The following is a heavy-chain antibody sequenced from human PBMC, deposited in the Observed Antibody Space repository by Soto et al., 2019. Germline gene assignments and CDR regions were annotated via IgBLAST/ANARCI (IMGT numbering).Heavy chain of an antibody. V-gene: IGHV1-18*01. CDR1: DYTFTSYG. CDR3: SSGGYDFWIGLDP. CDR2: VSAYTAKT. D-gene: IGHD3-3*01. J-gene: IGHJ5*02. Sequence: ASVKVSCKASDYTFTSYGVTWVRHAPGQGLECMGWVSAYTAKTKYAQKFQGRVTITRGTSARTAYMELNSLRSEDTAVYYGSSGGYDFWIGLDPWGQGSLGTV.